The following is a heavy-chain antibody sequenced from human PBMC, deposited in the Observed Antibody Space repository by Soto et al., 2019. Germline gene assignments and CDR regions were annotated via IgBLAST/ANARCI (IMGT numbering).Heavy chain of an antibody. Sequence: SETLSLTCAVSGGSISSSNWWSWVRQPPGKGLEWIGEIYHSGSTNYNPSLKSRVTISVDKSKNQFSLKLSSVTAADTAVYYCARQGGKDYYDSSGYYTDAFDIWGQGTMVTVSS. CDR3: ARQGGKDYYDSSGYYTDAFDI. CDR2: IYHSGST. D-gene: IGHD3-22*01. V-gene: IGHV4-4*02. J-gene: IGHJ3*02. CDR1: GGSISSSNW.